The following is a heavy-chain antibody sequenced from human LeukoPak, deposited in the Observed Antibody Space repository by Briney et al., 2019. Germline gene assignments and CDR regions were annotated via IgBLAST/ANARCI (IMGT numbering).Heavy chain of an antibody. V-gene: IGHV1-69*13. CDR3: ARGRTVGATPFDY. CDR1: GYTFTGYY. J-gene: IGHJ4*02. D-gene: IGHD1-26*01. Sequence: SVKVSCKASGYTFTGYYMHWVRQAPGQGLEWMGGIIPIFGTANYAQKFQGRVTIAADESTSTAYMELSSLRSEDTAVYYCARGRTVGATPFDYWGQGTLVTVSS. CDR2: IIPIFGTA.